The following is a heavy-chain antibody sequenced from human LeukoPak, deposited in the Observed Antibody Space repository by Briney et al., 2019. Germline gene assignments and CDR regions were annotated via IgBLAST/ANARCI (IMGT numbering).Heavy chain of an antibody. CDR2: IYTSGST. CDR1: GGSISSYY. CDR3: ARDPCNSTSCHRRYGLDQ. D-gene: IGHD2-2*01. J-gene: IGHJ4*02. Sequence: SETLSLTCTVSGGSISSYYWSWIRQAAGKGLEWIGRIYTSGSTNYNPSLKSRVTMSVDTSKDQFSLKLSSVTAADTAVYFCARDPCNSTSCHRRYGLDQWGQGTLVTVSS. V-gene: IGHV4-4*07.